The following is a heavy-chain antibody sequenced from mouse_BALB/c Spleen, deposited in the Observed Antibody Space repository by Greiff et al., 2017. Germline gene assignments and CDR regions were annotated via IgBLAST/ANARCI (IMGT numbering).Heavy chain of an antibody. CDR2: IWTGGGT. D-gene: IGHD2-14*01. CDR3: VRDRYGFAY. CDR1: GFSLTSYD. Sequence: VQLVESGPGLVAPSQSLSITCTVSGFSLTSYDISWIRQPPGKGLEWLGVIWTGGGTNYNSAFMSRLSISKDNSKSQVFLKMNSLQTDDTAIYYCVRDRYGFAYWGQGTLVTVSA. J-gene: IGHJ3*01. V-gene: IGHV2-9-2*01.